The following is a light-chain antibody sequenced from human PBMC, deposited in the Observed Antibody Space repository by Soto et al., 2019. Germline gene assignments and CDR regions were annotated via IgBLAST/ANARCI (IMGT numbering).Light chain of an antibody. CDR2: GAS. J-gene: IGKJ4*01. CDR3: QQYGSPLT. CDR1: EPFNSPY. V-gene: IGKV3-20*01. Sequence: VLTQSPATLSLSPGERATFSCTTNEPFNSPYLAWYQQKPGQAPRLLIYGASNRATGIPDRFSGSGSGADFTLTISRLQPEDFAVYYCQQYGSPLTFGGGTKVEI.